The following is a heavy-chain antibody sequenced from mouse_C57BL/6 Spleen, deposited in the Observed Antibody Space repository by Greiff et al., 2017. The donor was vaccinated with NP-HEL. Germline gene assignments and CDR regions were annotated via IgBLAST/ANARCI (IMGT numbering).Heavy chain of an antibody. CDR3: VSSYYYFDY. D-gene: IGHD2-10*01. Sequence: EVQGVESGGGLVQPKGSLKLSCAASGFSFNTYAMNWVRQAPGKGLEWVARIRSKSNNYATYYADSVKDRFTISRDDSESMLYLQMNNLKTEDTAMYYCVSSYYYFDYWGQGTTLTVSS. J-gene: IGHJ2*01. CDR1: GFSFNTYA. CDR2: IRSKSNNYAT. V-gene: IGHV10-1*01.